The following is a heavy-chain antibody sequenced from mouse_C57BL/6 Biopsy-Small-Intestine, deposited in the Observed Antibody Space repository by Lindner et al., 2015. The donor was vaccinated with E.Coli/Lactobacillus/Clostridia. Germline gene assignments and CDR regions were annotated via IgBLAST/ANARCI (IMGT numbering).Heavy chain of an antibody. CDR2: IYPGDGDI. CDR3: ARLNHDYGGSYAMDY. Sequence: VQLQESGPELVKPGASVKISCKASGYVFSISWMNWVKQRPGKGLEWIGWIYPGDGDINYNGKFKGKATLTADKSSNTAYMQLSSLTSEDSAVYFCARLNHDYGGSYAMDYWGQGTSVTISS. J-gene: IGHJ4*01. V-gene: IGHV1-82*01. D-gene: IGHD2-4*01. CDR1: GYVFSISW.